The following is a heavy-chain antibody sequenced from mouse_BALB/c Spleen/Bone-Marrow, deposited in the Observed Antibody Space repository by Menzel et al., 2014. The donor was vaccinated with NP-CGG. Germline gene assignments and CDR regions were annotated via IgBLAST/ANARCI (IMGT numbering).Heavy chain of an antibody. CDR1: GYTFTNYY. V-gene: IGHV1S81*02. CDR2: INPTNGGT. J-gene: IGHJ3*01. Sequence: VQLQQSGAELVKPGTSVRLSCKASGYTFTNYYIYWVKQRPGQGLEWIGEINPTNGGTNFNEKFKTKATLTVDKSSSTAYMQLSSLTSEDSAVYSCTTLGRFAYWGQGTLVTVSA. CDR3: TTLGRFAY. D-gene: IGHD4-1*01.